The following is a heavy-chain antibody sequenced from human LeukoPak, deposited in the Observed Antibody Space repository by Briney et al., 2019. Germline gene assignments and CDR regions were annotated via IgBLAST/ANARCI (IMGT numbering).Heavy chain of an antibody. CDR3: ARGTRSSSIDFDY. CDR1: GYTFTSYD. J-gene: IGHJ4*02. D-gene: IGHD6-19*01. CDR2: MNPNSGNT. Sequence: ASVKVPCKASGYTFTSYDINWVRQATGRGLEWMGWMNPNSGNTGYAQKFQGRVTITRNTSISTAYMELSSLRSEDTAVYYCARGTRSSSIDFDYWGQGTLVTVSS. V-gene: IGHV1-8*03.